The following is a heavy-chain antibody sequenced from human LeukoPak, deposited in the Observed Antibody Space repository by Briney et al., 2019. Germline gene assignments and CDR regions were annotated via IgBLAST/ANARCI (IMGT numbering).Heavy chain of an antibody. CDR1: GGTFSSYA. J-gene: IGHJ4*02. Sequence: AVKVSCKASGGTFSSYAISWVRQAPGQGLEWMGRIIPILGIANYAQKFQGRVTITADKSTSTAYMELSSLRSEDRAVYYFSSSGYCSGGSCYGPGVLDYWGQGTLVTVSS. V-gene: IGHV1-69*04. CDR2: IIPILGIA. D-gene: IGHD2-15*01. CDR3: SSSGYCSGGSCYGPGVLDY.